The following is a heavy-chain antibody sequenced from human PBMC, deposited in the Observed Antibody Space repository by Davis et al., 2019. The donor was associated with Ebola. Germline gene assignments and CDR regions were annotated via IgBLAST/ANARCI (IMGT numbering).Heavy chain of an antibody. D-gene: IGHD2-15*01. J-gene: IGHJ5*02. Sequence: PGGSLRLSCAVYGGSFSGYYWSWIRQPPGKGLEWIGEINHSGSTNYNPSLKSRVTISVDTSKNQFSLKLSSVTAADTAVYYCARIYCSGGSCWGGWFDPWGQGTLVTVSS. V-gene: IGHV4-34*01. CDR1: GGSFSGYY. CDR2: INHSGST. CDR3: ARIYCSGGSCWGGWFDP.